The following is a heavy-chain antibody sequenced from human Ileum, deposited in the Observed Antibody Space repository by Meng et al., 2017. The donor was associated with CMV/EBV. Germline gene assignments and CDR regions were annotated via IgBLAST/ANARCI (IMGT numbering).Heavy chain of an antibody. Sequence: GESLKISCAASGFTFDDYGMSWVRQAPGKGLEWVSGINCNGSSTGYADSVKGRFTISRDNAKNSLYLQMNSLRAENTALYHCARGQGRYDFRPPYYYYGIDVWGQGTTVTVSS. J-gene: IGHJ6*02. D-gene: IGHD3-3*01. CDR1: GFTFDDYG. V-gene: IGHV3-20*01. CDR2: INCNGSST. CDR3: ARGQGRYDFRPPYYYYGIDV.